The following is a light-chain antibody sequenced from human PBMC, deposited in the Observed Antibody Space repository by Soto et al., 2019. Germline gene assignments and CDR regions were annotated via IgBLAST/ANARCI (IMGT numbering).Light chain of an antibody. CDR2: DAS. CDR3: QQCRNWPLT. V-gene: IGKV3-15*01. CDR1: QNVYNN. J-gene: IGKJ4*01. Sequence: EIVMTQSPATLSVSPGEGATLSGKASQNVYNNLAWYQHRPGQPPRLLIYDASTRATGISARFSGSGYGTEFTLTISSLQSEDFAVYFCQQCRNWPLTFGGGTQVAIK.